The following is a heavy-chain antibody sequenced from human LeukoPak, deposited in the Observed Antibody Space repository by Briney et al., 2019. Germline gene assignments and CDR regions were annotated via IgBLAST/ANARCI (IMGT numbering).Heavy chain of an antibody. CDR2: MNPNSGNI. J-gene: IGHJ4*02. D-gene: IGHD3-10*01. Sequence: ASVKVSCKASGYTFTSYDINWVRQATGQGLEWMGWMNPNSGNIGYAQKFQGGVTMTRNTSISTAYMELSSLRSEDTAVYYCATTHYGSGSYADTLDYWGQGTLVTVSS. V-gene: IGHV1-8*01. CDR3: ATTHYGSGSYADTLDY. CDR1: GYTFTSYD.